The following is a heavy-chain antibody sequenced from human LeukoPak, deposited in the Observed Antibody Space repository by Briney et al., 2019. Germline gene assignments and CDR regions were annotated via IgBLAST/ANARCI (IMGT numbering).Heavy chain of an antibody. CDR2: MNPNSGNT. Sequence: GASVKVSCKASGYTFTSYDINWVRQATGQGLEWMGWMNPNSGNTGYAQKFQGRVTMTRNTSIGTAYMELSSLRSEDTAVYYCARDFDWLLSTDYWGQGTLVTVSS. CDR3: ARDFDWLLSTDY. D-gene: IGHD3-9*01. J-gene: IGHJ4*02. CDR1: GYTFTSYD. V-gene: IGHV1-8*01.